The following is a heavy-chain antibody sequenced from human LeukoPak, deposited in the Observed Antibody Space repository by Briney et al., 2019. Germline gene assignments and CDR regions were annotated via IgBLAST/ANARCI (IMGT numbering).Heavy chain of an antibody. CDR2: IYSGGST. Sequence: GGSLRLSCAASGFTASSNFMSWVRQAPGKGLEWVSVIYSGGSTYYADSVKGRFTVSRDNSKNMLYLQMNSLRAEDTAVYYCVKDKYPVVVAATLDYWGQGILVTVSS. V-gene: IGHV3-66*01. CDR3: VKDKYPVVVAATLDY. J-gene: IGHJ4*02. D-gene: IGHD2-15*01. CDR1: GFTASSNF.